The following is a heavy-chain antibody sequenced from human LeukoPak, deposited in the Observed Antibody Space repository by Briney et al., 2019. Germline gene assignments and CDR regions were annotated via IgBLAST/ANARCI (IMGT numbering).Heavy chain of an antibody. D-gene: IGHD6-6*01. J-gene: IGHJ4*02. CDR3: AKDAREFSFEYSSS. V-gene: IGHV3-7*03. CDR2: INQDGSEK. CDR1: DFTFRSYW. Sequence: GGSLRLSWAASDFTFRSYWMGWVRQAPGKGPGWVANINQDGSEKFYVDSVRGRFTISRDNSKNTLYLQMNSLRAEGTAVYDCAKDAREFSFEYSSSWGQGTLVTVSS.